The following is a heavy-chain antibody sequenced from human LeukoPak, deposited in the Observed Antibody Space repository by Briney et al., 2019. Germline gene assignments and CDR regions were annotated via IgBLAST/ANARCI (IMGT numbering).Heavy chain of an antibody. J-gene: IGHJ6*02. D-gene: IGHD3-10*01. CDR1: GFTVSSNY. V-gene: IGHV3-66*01. CDR2: IYSGGST. CDR3: ARDLPRGSGTYWDKYYYGMDV. Sequence: PGGSLRLSCAASGFTVSSNYMSWVRQAPGKGVEGVAVIYSGGSTYYADSVKGRFTISRDNSKNTLYLQMNSLRAEDTAVYYCARDLPRGSGTYWDKYYYGMDVWGQGTTVTVSS.